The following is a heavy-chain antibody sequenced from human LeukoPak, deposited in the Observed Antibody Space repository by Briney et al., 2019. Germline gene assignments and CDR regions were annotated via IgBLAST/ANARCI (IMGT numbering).Heavy chain of an antibody. CDR1: GFTFSSYA. J-gene: IGHJ3*02. CDR3: ARDGDIVVVVAATENAFDI. CDR2: ISGSGGST. D-gene: IGHD2-15*01. Sequence: GGSLRLSCAASGFTFSSYAMSWVRQAPGKGLEWVSVISGSGGSTYYADSVKGRFTISRDNSKNTLYLQMNGLRAEDTAVYYCARDGDIVVVVAATENAFDIWGQGTMVTVSS. V-gene: IGHV3-23*01.